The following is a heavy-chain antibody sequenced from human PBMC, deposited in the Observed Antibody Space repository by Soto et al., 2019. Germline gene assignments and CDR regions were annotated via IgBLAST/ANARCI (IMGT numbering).Heavy chain of an antibody. CDR1: GDSVSSNSAA. CDR3: ARGGTGYHNWHYYHYGMDV. V-gene: IGHV6-1*01. J-gene: IGHJ6*02. D-gene: IGHD1-20*01. Sequence: SQTLSLTCVISGDSVSSNSAAWNWIRQSPSRGLEWLGRTYYRSKWYNDYAVSVKSRITINPDTSKNQFSLQLNSVTPEDTAVYYCARGGTGYHNWHYYHYGMDVCGQGTTVTVSS. CDR2: TYYRSKWYN.